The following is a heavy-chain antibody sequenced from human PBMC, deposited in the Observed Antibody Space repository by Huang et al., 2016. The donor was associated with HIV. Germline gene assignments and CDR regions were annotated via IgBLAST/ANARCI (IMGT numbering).Heavy chain of an antibody. CDR1: GYTFTNYA. CDR3: ARERYYYDRSGYYTPVEYFHH. CDR2: ISGYNGKT. J-gene: IGHJ1*01. D-gene: IGHD3-22*01. Sequence: QVQLVQSGAEVKKPGASVKVSCKASGYTFTNYAINWVRQAPGQSLGWMGWISGYNGKTNDAQKVQGRVTMTKETSTSTAYMELRSLISDDTAVYYCARERYYYDRSGYYTPVEYFHHWGQGTLVTVSS. V-gene: IGHV1-18*01.